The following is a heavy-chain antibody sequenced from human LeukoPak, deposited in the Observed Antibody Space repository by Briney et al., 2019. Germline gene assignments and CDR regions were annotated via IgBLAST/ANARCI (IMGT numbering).Heavy chain of an antibody. V-gene: IGHV1-46*01. CDR2: INPSGGST. Sequence: GASVKVSCKASGYIFTNYYIHWVRQAPGQGLEWMGIINPSGGSTSYAQKFQGRVTMTRDTSTSTVYMKLSSLRFEDTAVYYCARADYGRNSDYYYYGMDVWGQGTTVTVSS. CDR3: ARADYGRNSDYYYYGMDV. CDR1: GYIFTNYY. J-gene: IGHJ6*02. D-gene: IGHD4-23*01.